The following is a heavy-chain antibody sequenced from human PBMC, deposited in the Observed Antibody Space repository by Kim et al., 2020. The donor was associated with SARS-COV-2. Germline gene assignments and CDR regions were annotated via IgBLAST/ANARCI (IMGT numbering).Heavy chain of an antibody. D-gene: IGHD3-9*01. V-gene: IGHV3-23*01. CDR1: GFTFSSYA. Sequence: GGSRRLSCAASGFTFSSYAMSWVRQAPGKGLEWVSAISGSGGSTYYADSVKGRFTISRDNSKNTLYLQMNSLRAEDTAVYYCAKDFGIFEIGDILTGYYPFDYWGQGTLVTVSS. CDR2: ISGSGGST. J-gene: IGHJ4*02. CDR3: AKDFGIFEIGDILTGYYPFDY.